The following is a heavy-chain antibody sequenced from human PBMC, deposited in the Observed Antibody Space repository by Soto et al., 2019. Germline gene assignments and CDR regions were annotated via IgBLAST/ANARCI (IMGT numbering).Heavy chain of an antibody. Sequence: QVQLQESGPGLVKPSQTLSLTCTVSGGSISSGGYYWSWIRQHPGKGLEWIGYIYYSGSTYYNPSLQRRVTISVDASKNQFSLKRSSVTAAGTAVYYCARSSLSTVTTFAYWGQGTLVTVSS. CDR1: GGSISSGGYY. V-gene: IGHV4-31*03. D-gene: IGHD4-17*01. CDR3: ARSSLSTVTTFAY. J-gene: IGHJ4*02. CDR2: IYYSGST.